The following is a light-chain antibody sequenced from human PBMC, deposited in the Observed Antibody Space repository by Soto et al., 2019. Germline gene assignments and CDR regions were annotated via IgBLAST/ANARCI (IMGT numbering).Light chain of an antibody. V-gene: IGKV1-6*01. CDR1: QGIRND. CDR3: QQYGSSLWT. Sequence: AIQMTQSPSSLSASVGDRVTITCRASQGIRNDLGWYQQKPGKAPKLLIYAASSLQSGVPSRFSGSGSGTDFTLTISSLQPEDFAVYYCQQYGSSLWTFGQGTKVDIK. J-gene: IGKJ1*01. CDR2: AAS.